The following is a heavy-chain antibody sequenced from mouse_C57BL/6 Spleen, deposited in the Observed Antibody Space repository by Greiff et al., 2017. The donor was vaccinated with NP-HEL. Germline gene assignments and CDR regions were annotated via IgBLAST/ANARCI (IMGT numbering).Heavy chain of an antibody. J-gene: IGHJ2*01. D-gene: IGHD1-1*01. CDR2: IDPSDSYT. Sequence: QVQLQQPGAELVMPGASVKLSCKASGYTFTSYWMHWVKQRPGQGLEWIGEIDPSDSYTNYNQKFKGKSTLTVDKSSSTAYMQLSSLTSEDSAVYYCARRDYGSSYGGYFDYWGQGTTLTVSS. CDR1: GYTFTSYW. CDR3: ARRDYGSSYGGYFDY. V-gene: IGHV1-69*01.